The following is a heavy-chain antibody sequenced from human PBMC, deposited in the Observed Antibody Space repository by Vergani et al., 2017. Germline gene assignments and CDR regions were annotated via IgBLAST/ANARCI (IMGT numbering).Heavy chain of an antibody. CDR3: ARARRYCSGGSCYTALGY. CDR1: GGSISSYY. J-gene: IGHJ4*02. CDR2: IYYSGST. Sequence: QVQLQESGPGLVKPSETLSLTCTVSGGSISSYYWSWIRQPPGKGLEWIGYIYYSGSTNYNPSLKSRVTISVDPSKNQFSLKLSSVTAADTAVYYCARARRYCSGGSCYTALGYWGQGTLVTVSS. D-gene: IGHD2-15*01. V-gene: IGHV4-59*01.